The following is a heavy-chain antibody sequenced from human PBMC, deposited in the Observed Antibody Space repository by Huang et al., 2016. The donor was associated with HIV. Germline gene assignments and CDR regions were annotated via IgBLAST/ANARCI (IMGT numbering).Heavy chain of an antibody. CDR2: MNPNTGNT. CDR1: GYTFTNYD. CDR3: ARSAYGDLDY. V-gene: IGHV1-8*02. D-gene: IGHD4-17*01. Sequence: QVHLVQSGAEVKKPGASVKVSCKASGYTFTNYDINWVRQAPGRGLEWMEWMNPNTGNTGFAQSVQGRVTMTRKPSITTAYMELTSLTSEDTAVYYCARSAYGDLDYWGLGTLVIVSS. J-gene: IGHJ4*02.